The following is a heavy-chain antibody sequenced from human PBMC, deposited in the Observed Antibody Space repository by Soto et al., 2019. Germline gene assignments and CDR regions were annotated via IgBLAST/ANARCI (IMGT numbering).Heavy chain of an antibody. D-gene: IGHD6-6*01. CDR2: IYYSGST. Sequence: PSETLSLTCTVSGGSISSYYWSWIRQPPGKGLEWIGYIYYSGSTNYNPSLKSRVTISVDTSKNQFSLKLSSVTAADTAVYYCARGIAARLFDYWGQGTLVTVPQ. CDR1: GGSISSYY. J-gene: IGHJ4*02. CDR3: ARGIAARLFDY. V-gene: IGHV4-59*01.